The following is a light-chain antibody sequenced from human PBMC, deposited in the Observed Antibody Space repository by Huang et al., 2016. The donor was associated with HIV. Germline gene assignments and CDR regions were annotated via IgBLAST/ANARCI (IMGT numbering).Light chain of an antibody. CDR2: WAS. CDR1: QSVLYISNSKNY. J-gene: IGKJ1*01. Sequence: DIMMTQSPDSLTVSLGERATIKCRSSQSVLYISNSKNYLAWFQQKPGRAPRLLIYWASARESGVPDRFSGSGSGTDFTLTIDRLEAEDAAIYYCQQYYRLPQTFGQGTRVEIK. V-gene: IGKV4-1*01. CDR3: QQYYRLPQT.